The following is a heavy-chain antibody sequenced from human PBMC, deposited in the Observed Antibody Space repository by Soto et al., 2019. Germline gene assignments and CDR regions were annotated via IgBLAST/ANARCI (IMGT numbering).Heavy chain of an antibody. V-gene: IGHV6-1*01. D-gene: IGHD6-13*01. J-gene: IGHJ6*02. Sequence: SQTLSLTCAISGDSVSSNIAAWNWIRQSPSRGLEWLGRTYYRSRWYNDYAVSVKSRISINRDTSKNQFSLQLNSVTPEDTAVYYCSREPRSHNGMDVWGQGTPVTVSS. CDR2: TYYRSRWYN. CDR3: SREPRSHNGMDV. CDR1: GDSVSSNIAA.